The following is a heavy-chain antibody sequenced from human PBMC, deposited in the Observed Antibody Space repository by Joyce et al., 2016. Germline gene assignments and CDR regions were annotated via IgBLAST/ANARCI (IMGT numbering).Heavy chain of an antibody. CDR1: WFTVSSNY. J-gene: IGHJ4*02. Sequence: EVQLVESGGGLIQPGGSLRLSCGVSWFTVSSNYMNWVRQPPGKGMEWVSVIYSGGTTYYADSVKGRFTISKDNSHNTVFLQMDGLRAEDTAVYYCARLVAGKGSRFLDYWGKGTLVTVSS. CDR3: ARLVAGKGSRFLDY. CDR2: IYSGGTT. V-gene: IGHV3-53*01. D-gene: IGHD6-19*01.